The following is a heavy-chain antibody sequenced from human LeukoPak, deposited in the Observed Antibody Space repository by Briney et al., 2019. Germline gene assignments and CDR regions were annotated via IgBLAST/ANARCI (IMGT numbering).Heavy chain of an antibody. Sequence: PSETLSLTCAVYGGSFRGYYWSWIRQPPGKGLEWIGEINHSGSTNYNPSLKSRVTISVDTSKNQFSLKLSSVTAADTAVYYCARGPHRLYCSGGSCRFDPWGQGTLVTVSS. V-gene: IGHV4-34*01. CDR3: ARGPHRLYCSGGSCRFDP. D-gene: IGHD2-15*01. J-gene: IGHJ5*02. CDR1: GGSFRGYY. CDR2: INHSGST.